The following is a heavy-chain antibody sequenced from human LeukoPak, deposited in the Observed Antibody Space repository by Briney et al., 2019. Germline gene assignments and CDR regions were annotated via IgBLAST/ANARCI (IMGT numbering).Heavy chain of an antibody. CDR3: AKDVGKWESLHFFDY. J-gene: IGHJ4*02. Sequence: GGSLRLSCVASGFTFSTNAMSWVRQAPGKGLEWISGISGSGASTYYADSVTGRFTISRDNSRNTLYLQMNTLRGDDTAVYYCAKDVGKWESLHFFDYWGQGTLVTVSS. V-gene: IGHV3-23*01. D-gene: IGHD1-26*01. CDR1: GFTFSTNA. CDR2: ISGSGAST.